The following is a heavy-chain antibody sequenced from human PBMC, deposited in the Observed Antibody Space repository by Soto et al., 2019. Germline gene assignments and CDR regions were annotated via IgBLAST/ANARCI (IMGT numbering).Heavy chain of an antibody. CDR1: GFTFDDYA. CDR3: AKGRGYSGYDRTNYYGMDV. Sequence: GGSLRLSCAASGFTFDDYAMHWVRQAPGKGLEWVSGISWNSGSIGYADSVKGRFTISRDNAKNSLYLQMNSLRAEDTALYYCAKGRGYSGYDRTNYYGMDVWGQGTTVTVS. D-gene: IGHD5-12*01. CDR2: ISWNSGSI. V-gene: IGHV3-9*01. J-gene: IGHJ6*02.